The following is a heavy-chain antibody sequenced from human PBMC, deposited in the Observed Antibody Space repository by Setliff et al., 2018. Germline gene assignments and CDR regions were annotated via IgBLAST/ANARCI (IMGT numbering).Heavy chain of an antibody. CDR1: GYTLSRHY. V-gene: IGHV1-46*01. J-gene: IGHJ4*02. Sequence: ASVKVSCKATGYTLSRHYMHWARQAPGQGLEWMGIINPGGGSASSVQKFQGRVTMTSYTSTSTVYMEVTGLTSEDTAVYYCATAGVAAADRKGLLEYWGQGTLGTVSS. CDR3: ATAGVAAADRKGLLEY. D-gene: IGHD6-13*01. CDR2: INPGGGSA.